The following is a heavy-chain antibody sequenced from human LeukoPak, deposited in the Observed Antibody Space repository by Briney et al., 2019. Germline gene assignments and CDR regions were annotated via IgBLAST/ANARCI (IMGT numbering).Heavy chain of an antibody. Sequence: GGSLRLSCAASGFIFTTYWMTWIRQAPGKGLEWVANIKQDGSETYYVDSVKGRFTIFRDNTKNSLYLQMINLRAEDTAVYYCAREIPSGSYAPDYWGQGTLVTVSS. CDR1: GFIFTTYW. D-gene: IGHD1-26*01. J-gene: IGHJ4*02. V-gene: IGHV3-7*01. CDR3: AREIPSGSYAPDY. CDR2: IKQDGSET.